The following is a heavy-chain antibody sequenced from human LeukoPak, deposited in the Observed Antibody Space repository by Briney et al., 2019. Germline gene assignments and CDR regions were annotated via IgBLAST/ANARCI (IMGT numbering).Heavy chain of an antibody. J-gene: IGHJ4*02. V-gene: IGHV4-59*01. D-gene: IGHD1-26*01. Sequence: SETLSLTCTVSGGSISSYYWSWIRQPLGKGLEWIGYIYYSGSTNYNPSLKSRVTISVDTSKNQFSLKLSSVTAADTAVYYCARAPYSGSYPFDYWGQGTLVTVSS. CDR1: GGSISSYY. CDR3: ARAPYSGSYPFDY. CDR2: IYYSGST.